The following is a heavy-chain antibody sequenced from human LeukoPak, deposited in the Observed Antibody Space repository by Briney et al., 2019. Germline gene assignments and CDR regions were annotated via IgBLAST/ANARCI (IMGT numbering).Heavy chain of an antibody. CDR3: AVIHDSSGYYDY. Sequence: GGSLRLSCAASGFTFDDYAMHWVRQAPGKGLEWVSGISWNSGSIGYADSVKGRFTTSRDNAKNSLYLQMNSLRAEDTALYYCAVIHDSSGYYDYWGQGTLVTVSS. V-gene: IGHV3-9*01. CDR1: GFTFDDYA. J-gene: IGHJ4*02. CDR2: ISWNSGSI. D-gene: IGHD3-22*01.